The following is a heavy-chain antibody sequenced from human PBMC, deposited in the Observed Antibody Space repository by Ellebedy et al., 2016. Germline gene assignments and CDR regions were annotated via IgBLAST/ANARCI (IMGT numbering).Heavy chain of an antibody. D-gene: IGHD2-15*01. Sequence: GESLKISCAASGFTFSSYAMSWVRQAPGKGLEWVSAISGSGGSTYYADSVKGRFTISRDNAKNSLYLQMNSLRAEDTAVYYCARDHGDCSGGSCYGAYYFDYWGQGTLVTVSS. CDR2: ISGSGGST. V-gene: IGHV3-23*01. J-gene: IGHJ4*02. CDR3: ARDHGDCSGGSCYGAYYFDY. CDR1: GFTFSSYA.